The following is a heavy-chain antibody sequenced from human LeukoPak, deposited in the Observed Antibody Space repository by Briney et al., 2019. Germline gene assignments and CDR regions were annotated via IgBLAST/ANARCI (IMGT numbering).Heavy chain of an antibody. Sequence: SETLSLTCTVSGDSISGGAFYWSWIRQHPGKGLEWIGYIYRSGSTYYNPSLQSRVTMSVDTSKNQFSLKLSSVTAVDTAVYYCARKENAYYYFDYWGQGTLVTVSS. D-gene: IGHD3-16*01. V-gene: IGHV4-31*03. J-gene: IGHJ4*02. CDR1: GDSISGGAFY. CDR2: IYRSGST. CDR3: ARKENAYYYFDY.